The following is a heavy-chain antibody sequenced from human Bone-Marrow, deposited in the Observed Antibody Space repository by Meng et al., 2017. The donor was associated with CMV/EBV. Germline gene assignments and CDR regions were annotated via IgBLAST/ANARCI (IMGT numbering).Heavy chain of an antibody. J-gene: IGHJ4*02. Sequence: QWRLQESRPGLVKPSQTLSLTCTVSGGSISSGDYYWSWIRQPPGKGLEWIGYIYYSGSTYYNPSLKSRVTISVDTSKNQFSLKLSSVTAADTAVYYCASMLTGDPLRDYWGQGTLVTVSS. CDR1: GGSISSGDYY. CDR2: IYYSGST. V-gene: IGHV4-30-4*08. D-gene: IGHD7-27*01. CDR3: ASMLTGDPLRDY.